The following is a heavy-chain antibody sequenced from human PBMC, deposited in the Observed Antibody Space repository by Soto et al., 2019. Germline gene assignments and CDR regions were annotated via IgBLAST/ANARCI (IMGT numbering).Heavy chain of an antibody. CDR1: GFTFSSYG. CDR3: ARDVLGYYGSGSLVDY. D-gene: IGHD3-10*01. Sequence: PGGSLRLSCAASGFTFSSYGMHWVRQAPGKGLEWVAVIWYDGSNKYYADSVKGRFTISRDNSKNTLYLQMNSLRAEDTAVYYCARDVLGYYGSGSLVDYWGQGTLVTGLL. V-gene: IGHV3-33*01. J-gene: IGHJ4*02. CDR2: IWYDGSNK.